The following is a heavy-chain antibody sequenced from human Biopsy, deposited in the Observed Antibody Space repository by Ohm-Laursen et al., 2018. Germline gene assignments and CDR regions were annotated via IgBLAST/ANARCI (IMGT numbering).Heavy chain of an antibody. CDR1: GGTFSNYG. Sequence: SVKVSCNAPGGTFSNYGVNWVRQAPGQGLEWLGGNIPILGTGNYAQKFRDRVTVAADTSTSTATMELRSLRSDDTAVYYCATKLTGYFHHWGQGTLVIVSS. J-gene: IGHJ1*01. CDR3: ATKLTGYFHH. V-gene: IGHV1-69*06. D-gene: IGHD3-9*01. CDR2: NIPILGTG.